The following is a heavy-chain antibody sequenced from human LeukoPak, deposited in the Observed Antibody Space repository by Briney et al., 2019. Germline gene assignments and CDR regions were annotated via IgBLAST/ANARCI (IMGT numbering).Heavy chain of an antibody. CDR2: ISYDGSNK. CDR3: ARTPVPYCSSTSCYAEWFDP. J-gene: IGHJ5*02. V-gene: IGHV3-30*04. D-gene: IGHD2-2*01. CDR1: GFTFSSYA. Sequence: GGSLRLSCAASGFTFSSYAMHWVRQAPGKGLEWVAVISYDGSNKYYADSVKGRFTISRDNSKNTLYLQMNSLRAEDTAVYYCARTPVPYCSSTSCYAEWFDPWGQGTLSPSPQ.